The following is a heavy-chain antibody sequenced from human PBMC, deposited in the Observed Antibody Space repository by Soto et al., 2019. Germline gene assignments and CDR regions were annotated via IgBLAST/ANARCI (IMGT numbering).Heavy chain of an antibody. Sequence: EVQLLESGGGLVQPGGSLRLSCAASGFTFSSYAMSWVRQAPGKGLEWVSAISGSGGSTYYADSVKGRFTISGDNSKNTLYLQMNSLRAEDTAVYYCAKITTIFWGFSHMDVWGKGTTVTVSS. D-gene: IGHD3-9*01. CDR3: AKITTIFWGFSHMDV. CDR2: ISGSGGST. V-gene: IGHV3-23*01. CDR1: GFTFSSYA. J-gene: IGHJ6*03.